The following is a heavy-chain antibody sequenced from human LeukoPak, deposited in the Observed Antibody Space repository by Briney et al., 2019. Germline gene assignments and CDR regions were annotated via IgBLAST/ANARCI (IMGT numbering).Heavy chain of an antibody. V-gene: IGHV3-7*01. CDR1: GFTFSSFW. D-gene: IGHD2-15*01. J-gene: IGHJ4*02. CDR2: IKQDGSEK. CDR3: ARDRIGWFDY. Sequence: GGSLRLSCAASGFTFSSFWMSWVRQAPGKGLEWVADIKQDGSEKYYVDSVKGRFTISRDNAKNSLNLQMNSLRAEDTAVYYCARDRIGWFDYWGQGTLVTVFS.